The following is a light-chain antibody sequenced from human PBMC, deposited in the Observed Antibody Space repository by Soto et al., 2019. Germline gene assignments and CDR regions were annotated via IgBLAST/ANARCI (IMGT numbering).Light chain of an antibody. CDR2: ATS. V-gene: IGKV1-39*01. CDR1: QSVTSS. Sequence: DIQMTQSPSSLSASVGDRVTITCRASQSVTSSLNWYQQKPGKAPKFLIYATSNLQSGVPSRFSGSGSGTEFTLTISSLQPEDFATYYCQQSYYTPPTFGQGTKVEIK. J-gene: IGKJ1*01. CDR3: QQSYYTPPT.